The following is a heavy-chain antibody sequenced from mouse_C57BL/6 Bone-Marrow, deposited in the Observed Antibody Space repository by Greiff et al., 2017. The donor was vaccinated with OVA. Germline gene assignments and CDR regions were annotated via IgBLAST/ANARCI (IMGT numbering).Heavy chain of an antibody. CDR3: ANYSGRDFEY. V-gene: IGHV1-82*01. J-gene: IGHJ2*01. D-gene: IGHD1-1*01. CDR1: GYAFSSSW. CDR2: IYPGDGDT. Sequence: QVQLKQSGPELVKPGASVKISCKASGYAFSSSWMNWVKQRPGKGLEWIGRIYPGDGDTTYNGKFKGKATLTADKSSSTAYMQLSSLTSEDSAVYFCANYSGRDFEYRGHGTTLTVSS.